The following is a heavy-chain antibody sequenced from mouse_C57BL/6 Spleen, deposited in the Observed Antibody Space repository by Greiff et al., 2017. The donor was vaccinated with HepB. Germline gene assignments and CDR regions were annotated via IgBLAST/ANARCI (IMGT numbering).Heavy chain of an antibody. CDR2: IYPGSGNT. Sequence: QVHVKQSGAELVRPGASVKLSCKASGYTFTDYYINWVKQRPGQGLEWIARIYPGSGNTYYNEKFKGKATLTAEKSSSTAYMQLSSLTSEDSAVYFCARSGDGYFWFAYWGQGTLVTVSA. V-gene: IGHV1-76*01. D-gene: IGHD2-3*01. CDR1: GYTFTDYY. CDR3: ARSGDGYFWFAY. J-gene: IGHJ3*01.